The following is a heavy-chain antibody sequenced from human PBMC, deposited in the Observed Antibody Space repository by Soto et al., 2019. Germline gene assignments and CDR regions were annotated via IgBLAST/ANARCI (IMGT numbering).Heavy chain of an antibody. CDR1: GYTFRGYF. CDR2: IVPNTGGT. CDR3: ASVGLLYELDF. J-gene: IGHJ4*02. Sequence: ASVKVSCKASGYTFRGYFINWVRQAPGQGLEWMGRIVPNTGGTNYGQKFQGRVTLTTDTSIRTVYMELSSLRSDDTAVYYCASVGLLYELDFWGQGTLVTVSS. V-gene: IGHV1-2*02. D-gene: IGHD2-21*01.